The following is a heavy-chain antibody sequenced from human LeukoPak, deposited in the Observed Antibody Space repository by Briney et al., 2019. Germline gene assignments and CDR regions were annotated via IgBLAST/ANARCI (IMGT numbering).Heavy chain of an antibody. D-gene: IGHD3-10*01. J-gene: IGHJ4*02. V-gene: IGHV4-39*07. Sequence: SETLSLTCTVSGGSISSISYYWGWIRQPPGKGLEWIGEINHSGSTNYNPSLKSRVTISVDTSKNQFSLKLSSVTAADTAVYYCARLGYGSGSYYNFGYWGQGTLVTVSS. CDR1: GGSISSISYY. CDR2: INHSGST. CDR3: ARLGYGSGSYYNFGY.